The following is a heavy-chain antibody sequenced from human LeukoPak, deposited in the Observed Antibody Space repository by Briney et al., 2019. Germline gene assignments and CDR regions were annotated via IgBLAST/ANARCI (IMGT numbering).Heavy chain of an antibody. D-gene: IGHD3-10*01. Sequence: GGSLRLSCTASGFTFSSYAMTWVRQAPGKGLEWVSAISNSDATTYYADSVKGRFTISRDNPKNTLYLQMNSLRAEDTAVYYCAKSYYYGSGSPSLDYWGQGTLVTVSS. J-gene: IGHJ4*02. V-gene: IGHV3-23*01. CDR3: AKSYYYGSGSPSLDY. CDR2: ISNSDATT. CDR1: GFTFSSYA.